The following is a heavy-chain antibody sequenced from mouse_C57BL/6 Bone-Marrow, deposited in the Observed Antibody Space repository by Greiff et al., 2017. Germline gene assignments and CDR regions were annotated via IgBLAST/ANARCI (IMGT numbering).Heavy chain of an antibody. CDR1: GFTFSDFY. J-gene: IGHJ3*01. D-gene: IGHD3-2*02. CDR2: SSNKANDYIT. Sequence: EVKLVESGGGLVQSGRSLRLSCATSGFTFSDFYMEWVRQAPGQGLEWIAASSNKANDYITEYSAAVKGRFIVSRDTSQSILYLQMSALRAEDTAIYYCARDQDSAGATGFAYWGQGTLVTVSA. V-gene: IGHV7-1*01. CDR3: ARDQDSAGATGFAY.